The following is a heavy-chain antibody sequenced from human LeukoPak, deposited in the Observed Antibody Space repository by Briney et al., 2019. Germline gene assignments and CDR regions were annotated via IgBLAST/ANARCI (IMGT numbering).Heavy chain of an antibody. CDR1: GVSLSSDKYY. J-gene: IGHJ3*01. D-gene: IGHD2-2*01. V-gene: IGHV4-31*03. CDR2: IYYSGST. Sequence: SETLSLTCTVRGVSLSSDKYYWSWIRQRPGKGLEWIGHIYYSGSTSFNPSLKSRVSMSVDASKSQFSLKLTSVTAADTAVYCCATPCCGTISWLDVFDVWGQGTVVTVSS. CDR3: ATPCCGTISWLDVFDV.